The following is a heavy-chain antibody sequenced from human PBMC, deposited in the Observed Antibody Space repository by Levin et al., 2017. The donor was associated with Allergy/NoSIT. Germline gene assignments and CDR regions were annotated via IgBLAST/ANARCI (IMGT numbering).Heavy chain of an antibody. CDR1: GFTFSNYA. J-gene: IGHJ2*01. Sequence: SCAASGFTFSNYAVHWVRQAPGKGLEWLAVISHDGSDKYSDSVKGRFAVSSDNSWKTLSLQMNSLRVEDTAVYYCARPREGAGWSWAFELWGRGTLVTVSS. D-gene: IGHD6-19*01. V-gene: IGHV3-30*09. CDR3: ARPREGAGWSWAFEL. CDR2: ISHDGSDK.